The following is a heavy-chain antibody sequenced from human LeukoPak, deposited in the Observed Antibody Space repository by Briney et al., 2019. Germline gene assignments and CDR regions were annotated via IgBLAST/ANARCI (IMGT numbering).Heavy chain of an antibody. CDR1: GFTFSSCE. V-gene: IGHV3-48*03. CDR2: ISSSGSTI. CDR3: AELGITIIGGV. Sequence: GGSLRLSCAASGFTFSSCEIHWVRQAPGKGGEGVSYISSSGSTIYYADSVKGRFTISRDNAKNSLSLQMNSLRAEDTAVYYCAELGITIIGGVWGKGTTVTISS. J-gene: IGHJ6*04. D-gene: IGHD3-10*02.